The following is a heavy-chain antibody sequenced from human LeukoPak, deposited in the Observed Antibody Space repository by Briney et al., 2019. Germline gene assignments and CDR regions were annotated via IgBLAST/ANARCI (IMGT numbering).Heavy chain of an antibody. D-gene: IGHD3-22*01. J-gene: IGHJ4*02. CDR2: ISAYNGNT. CDR1: GYTFTIYN. Sequence: ASVKVSCRTSGYTFTIYNINWVRQAPGQGLEWMGWISAYNGNTNYAQKLQGRVTMTTDTSTSTAYMELRSLRSDDTAVYYCARGGDYYDSSLFDYWGQGTLVTVSS. CDR3: ARGGDYYDSSLFDY. V-gene: IGHV1-18*01.